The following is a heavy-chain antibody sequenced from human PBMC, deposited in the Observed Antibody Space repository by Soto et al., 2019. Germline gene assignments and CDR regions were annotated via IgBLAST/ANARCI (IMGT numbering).Heavy chain of an antibody. J-gene: IGHJ4*02. D-gene: IGHD3-10*01. CDR2: IYYSGST. Sequence: PSETLSLTCTVSGGSISSGGYYWSWIRQHPGKGLEWIGYIYYSGSTYYNPSLKSRVTIPVDTSKNQFSLKLSSVTAADTAVYYCARGYGSGSYYNSPLGYWGQGTLVTVSS. CDR3: ARGYGSGSYYNSPLGY. V-gene: IGHV4-31*03. CDR1: GGSISSGGYY.